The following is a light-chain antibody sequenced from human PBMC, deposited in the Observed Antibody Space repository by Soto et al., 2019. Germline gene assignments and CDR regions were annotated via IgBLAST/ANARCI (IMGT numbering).Light chain of an antibody. CDR2: DAS. CDR1: QSVSSY. Sequence: EIVLTQSPATLSLSPGERATLSCRASQSVSSYLAWYQQNPGQAPRLLIYDASNRATGIPARFSGSGSGTDFTLTISSLEPEDFAVYYWQQRSNWPPWTFGQGTKVEIK. CDR3: QQRSNWPPWT. J-gene: IGKJ1*01. V-gene: IGKV3-11*01.